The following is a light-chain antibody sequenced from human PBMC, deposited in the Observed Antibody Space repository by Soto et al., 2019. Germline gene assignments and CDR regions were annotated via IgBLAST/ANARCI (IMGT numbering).Light chain of an antibody. J-gene: IGKJ1*01. CDR1: QAIRTA. CDR3: LLDFRYFWA. V-gene: IGKV1-6*01. Sequence: AIQLTQSPCALSASVGDSVTITCRASQAIRTALGWYQQKPGKVPKLLIYAASTLQSGVPSRFSGSGSGTDFTLTISSLQPEDFATYYCLLDFRYFWAFGQGTRWIS. CDR2: AAS.